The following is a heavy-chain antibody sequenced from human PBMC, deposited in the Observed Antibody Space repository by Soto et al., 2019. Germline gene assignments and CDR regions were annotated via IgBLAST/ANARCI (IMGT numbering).Heavy chain of an antibody. Sequence: GGSLRLSCAASGFTFSSYGMHWVRQAPGKGLEWVAVIWYDGSNKYYADSVKGRFTISRDNSKNTLYLQMNSLRAEDTAVYYCARVSSSSGWTENYGMDVWGQGTTVIVSS. CDR1: GFTFSSYG. J-gene: IGHJ6*02. CDR3: ARVSSSSGWTENYGMDV. D-gene: IGHD6-19*01. CDR2: IWYDGSNK. V-gene: IGHV3-33*01.